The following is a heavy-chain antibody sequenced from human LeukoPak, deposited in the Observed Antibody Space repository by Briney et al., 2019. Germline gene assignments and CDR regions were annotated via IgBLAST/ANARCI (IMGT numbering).Heavy chain of an antibody. CDR2: IGTAGEI. J-gene: IGHJ2*01. CDR1: GFTFSSYD. Sequence: GGSLRLSCAASGFTFSSYDIHWVRQATGKGLEWVSGIGTAGEIYYPGSVKGRFTISRENAKNSLYLQMNSLRAGDTAVYYCARAAYSSTWYSRYFDLWGRGTLVAVSS. V-gene: IGHV3-13*01. CDR3: ARAAYSSTWYSRYFDL. D-gene: IGHD6-13*01.